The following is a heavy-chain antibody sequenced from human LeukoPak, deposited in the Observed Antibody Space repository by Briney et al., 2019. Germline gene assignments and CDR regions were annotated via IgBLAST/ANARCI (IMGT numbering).Heavy chain of an antibody. CDR2: ISGSGGST. D-gene: IGHD2-2*01. Sequence: GGSLRLSCAASGFTFSSYAMSWVRQAPGKGLEWVSAISGSGGSTYYADSVKGRFTISRDNSKNTLYLQMNSLRADDTAVYYCAKDHCSSTSCYNWFDPWGQGTLVTVSS. CDR3: AKDHCSSTSCYNWFDP. V-gene: IGHV3-23*01. J-gene: IGHJ5*02. CDR1: GFTFSSYA.